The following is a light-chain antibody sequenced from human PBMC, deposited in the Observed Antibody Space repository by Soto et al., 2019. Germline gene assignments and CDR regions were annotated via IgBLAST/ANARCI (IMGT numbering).Light chain of an antibody. CDR2: DAS. CDR1: QSVSGW. J-gene: IGKJ1*01. Sequence: DMQMTQCPSTLSASVGDTVTVTCRASQSVSGWLAWYQQKPGEAPKLLIYDASALPRGVPSRFSGSGSGTKFTLTIASMQPDDFANYYCQQYETFSGTFGPGTKVDIK. CDR3: QQYETFSGT. V-gene: IGKV1-5*01.